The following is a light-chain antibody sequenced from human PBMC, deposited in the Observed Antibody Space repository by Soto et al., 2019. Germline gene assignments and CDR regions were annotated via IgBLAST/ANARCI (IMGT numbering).Light chain of an antibody. CDR3: QQYNNWPIT. CDR1: QSIGSN. CDR2: GAS. V-gene: IGKV3-15*01. Sequence: EIVMTQSPATLSVSPGERATLSCRASQSIGSNLAWYQQKPGQSPRLLIYGASTRATGLPARFSGSGSGTEFTLTISSLQSEDFALYYCQQYNNWPITFGQGTRLEMK. J-gene: IGKJ5*01.